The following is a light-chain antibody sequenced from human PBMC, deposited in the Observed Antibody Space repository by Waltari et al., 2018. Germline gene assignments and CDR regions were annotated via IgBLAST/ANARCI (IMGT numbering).Light chain of an antibody. CDR2: AAS. Sequence: DIHLTQSPSYPSASVGDRVTITCRASPGISSYLAWYQQKPGKAPKLLIYAASTLQSGVPLRFSGSGSGTEFTLTISSLQPEDFATYYCQQVNTYSWTFGQGTKVEIK. CDR3: QQVNTYSWT. J-gene: IGKJ1*01. V-gene: IGKV1-9*01. CDR1: PGISSY.